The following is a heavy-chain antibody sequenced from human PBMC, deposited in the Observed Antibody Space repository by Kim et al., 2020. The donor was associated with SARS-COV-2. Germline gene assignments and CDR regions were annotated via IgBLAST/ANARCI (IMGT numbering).Heavy chain of an antibody. J-gene: IGHJ5*02. CDR3: AKGREYSSGGRTFDP. V-gene: IGHV3-43*02. Sequence: GGSLRLSCAASGFTFDDYAMHWVRQAPGKGLEWVSLISGDGGSTYYADSVKGRFTISRDNSKNSLYLQMNSLRTEDNALYYCAKGREYSSGGRTFDPWGPGTLVTVSS. CDR1: GFTFDDYA. D-gene: IGHD6-19*01. CDR2: ISGDGGST.